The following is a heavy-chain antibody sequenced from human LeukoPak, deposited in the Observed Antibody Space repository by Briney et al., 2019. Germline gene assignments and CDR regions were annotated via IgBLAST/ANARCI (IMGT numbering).Heavy chain of an antibody. D-gene: IGHD2-2*01. J-gene: IGHJ4*01. CDR3: ARRGSTDERYCSSTTCSTFRH. CDR2: INYSGIT. Sequence: SETLSLTCAVYGGSLSGYYWSWIRQSPGKGLEWIAEINYSGITKYSASLRSRVTILVDTSKNQFSLKVNSVTAADTAVYYCARRGSTDERYCSSTTCSTFRHWGHGTLVTVSS. V-gene: IGHV4-34*01. CDR1: GGSLSGYY.